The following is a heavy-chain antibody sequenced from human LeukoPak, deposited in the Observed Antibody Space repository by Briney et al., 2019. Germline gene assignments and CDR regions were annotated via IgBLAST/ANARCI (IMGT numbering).Heavy chain of an antibody. CDR1: GYTFTGYY. V-gene: IGHV1-2*02. CDR2: INPNSGGT. J-gene: IGHJ3*02. D-gene: IGHD4-17*01. CDR3: ARDGASMTTVISNNAFDI. Sequence: ASVKVSCKASGYTFTGYYMHWVRQAPGQGLEWMGWINPNSGGTNYAQKFQGRVTMTRDTSISTAYMELSRLRSDDTAVYYCARDGASMTTVISNNAFDIWGQGTMATVSS.